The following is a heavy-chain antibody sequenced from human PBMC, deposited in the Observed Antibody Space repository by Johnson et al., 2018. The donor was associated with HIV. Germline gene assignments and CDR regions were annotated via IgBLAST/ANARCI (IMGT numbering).Heavy chain of an antibody. Sequence: VQLVESGGGVVQPGRSLRLSCAASGFTFSSYGMHWVRQAPGKGLEWVAVISYDGSNKYYADSVQGRFTISRDNSKNTLYLQMNSLRAEDTAVYYCAKWWFRELLPNAFDLWGQGTMVTVSS. CDR3: AKWWFRELLPNAFDL. V-gene: IGHV3-30*19. CDR1: GFTFSSYG. CDR2: ISYDGSNK. J-gene: IGHJ3*01. D-gene: IGHD3-10*01.